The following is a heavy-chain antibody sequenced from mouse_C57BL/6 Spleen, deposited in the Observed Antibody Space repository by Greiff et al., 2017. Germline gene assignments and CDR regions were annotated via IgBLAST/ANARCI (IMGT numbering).Heavy chain of an antibody. J-gene: IGHJ4*01. CDR2: IHPSSGYT. CDR1: GYTFTSYW. D-gene: IGHD2-4*01. V-gene: IGHV1-7*01. Sequence: QVQLQQPGAELAKPGASVKLSCKASGYTFTSYWMHWVKQRPGQGLEWIGYIHPSSGYTTYNQKFKDKATLTADKSSSTAYMQLSSLTYEDSAVYYGARDYPNAMDYWGQGTSVTVSS. CDR3: ARDYPNAMDY.